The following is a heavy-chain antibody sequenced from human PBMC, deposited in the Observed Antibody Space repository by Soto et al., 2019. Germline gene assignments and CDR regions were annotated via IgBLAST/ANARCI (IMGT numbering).Heavy chain of an antibody. CDR3: AREDSHGWSGESLDV. CDR1: GSSIIGYY. J-gene: IGHJ6*02. CDR2: IHYSGSA. D-gene: IGHD6-19*01. Sequence: PSETLSLTCTFSGSSIIGYYWTWIRQPPERGLEWIGYIHYSGSANYNPSLNSRLTMSVDRSKSQFSMKLTSVTAADTAVYYCAREDSHGWSGESLDVWGQGTTVTVSS. V-gene: IGHV4-59*12.